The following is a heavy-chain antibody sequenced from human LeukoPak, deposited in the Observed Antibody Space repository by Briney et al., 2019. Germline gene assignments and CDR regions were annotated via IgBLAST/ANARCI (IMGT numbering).Heavy chain of an antibody. CDR1: GGSISSSHYY. V-gene: IGHV4-39*01. CDR2: IYYSGTT. Sequence: SGTLSLTXTVSGGSISSSHYYWGWISQTPGKGLEWIGTIYYSGTTYYNPSLESRATISEDTSKNQFSLTLRSVTAADTAVYYCARQISDYYYYYIDVWGKGTTVTVSS. CDR3: ARQISDYYYYYIDV. J-gene: IGHJ6*03. D-gene: IGHD3-10*01.